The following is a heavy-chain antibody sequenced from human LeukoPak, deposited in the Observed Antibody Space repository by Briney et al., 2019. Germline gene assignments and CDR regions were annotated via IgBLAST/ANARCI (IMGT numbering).Heavy chain of an antibody. CDR3: ARRKSGDSVNWYFDL. Sequence: KSSETLSLTCAVYGGSFSGYYWSWIRQPPGKGLEWIGEINHSGSTNYNPSLKSRVTISVDTSKNQFSLKLSSVTAADTAVYFCARRKSGDSVNWYFDLWGRGTLVTVSS. J-gene: IGHJ2*01. V-gene: IGHV4-34*01. CDR1: GGSFSGYY. D-gene: IGHD1-26*01. CDR2: INHSGST.